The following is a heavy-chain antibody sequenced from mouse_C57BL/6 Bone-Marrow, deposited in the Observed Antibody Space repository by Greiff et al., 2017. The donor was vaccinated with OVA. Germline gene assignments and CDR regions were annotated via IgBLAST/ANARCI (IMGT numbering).Heavy chain of an antibody. CDR2: ISNGGGST. V-gene: IGHV5-12*01. Sequence: EVQLVESGGGLVPPGGSLKLSCAASGFTFSDYYMYWVRQTPEKRLEWVAYISNGGGSTYYPDTVKGRFTISRDNAKNTLYLQMSRLKAEDTAMYYCARRRVRYWYFEVWGTGTTVTVSS. D-gene: IGHD2-14*01. J-gene: IGHJ1*03. CDR3: ARRRVRYWYFEV. CDR1: GFTFSDYY.